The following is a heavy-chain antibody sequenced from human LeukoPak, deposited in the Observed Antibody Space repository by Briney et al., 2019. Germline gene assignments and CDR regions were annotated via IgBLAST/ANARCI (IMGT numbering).Heavy chain of an antibody. D-gene: IGHD6-19*01. CDR3: ARDLGSGWSDAFDI. CDR2: INWNGGST. V-gene: IGHV3-20*04. Sequence: GGSLRLSCAASGFTFDDYGMSWVRQAPGKGLEWVSGINWNGGSTGYADSVKGRFAISRDNAKNSLYLQMNSLRAEDTALYYCARDLGSGWSDAFDIWGQGTMVTVSS. CDR1: GFTFDDYG. J-gene: IGHJ3*02.